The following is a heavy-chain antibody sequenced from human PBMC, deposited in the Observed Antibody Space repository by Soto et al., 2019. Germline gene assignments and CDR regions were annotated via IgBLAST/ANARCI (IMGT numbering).Heavy chain of an antibody. CDR1: GSTFEDYA. Sequence: EVQLVESGGGLVQPGGSLTLSCVASGSTFEDYAMHWVRQAPGKGLEWVAGIYWGSNRIDYADSVRGRFATSRDNAERSLYLQMNSLTGGDTAFYYCTKDVTAGGADVWGKGTMVTVSS. J-gene: IGHJ6*04. CDR2: IYWGSNRI. CDR3: TKDVTAGGADV. D-gene: IGHD2-21*01. V-gene: IGHV3-9*01.